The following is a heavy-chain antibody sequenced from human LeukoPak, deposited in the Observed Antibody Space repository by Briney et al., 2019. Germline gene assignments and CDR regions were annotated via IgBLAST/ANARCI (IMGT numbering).Heavy chain of an antibody. J-gene: IGHJ4*02. Sequence: GGSLRLSCAASGFTFSSYSMNWVRQAPGKGLEWVSYISSSSGTIYYADSVKGRFTISRDNAKNSLYLQMNSLRAEDTAVYYCARDQRDYYDSSGYAFDYWGQGTLVTVSS. D-gene: IGHD3-22*01. CDR3: ARDQRDYYDSSGYAFDY. V-gene: IGHV3-48*01. CDR2: ISSSSGTI. CDR1: GFTFSSYS.